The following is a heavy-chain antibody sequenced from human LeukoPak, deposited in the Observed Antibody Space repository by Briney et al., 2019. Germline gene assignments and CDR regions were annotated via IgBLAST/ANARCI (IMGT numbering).Heavy chain of an antibody. CDR1: GGTFSSYA. CDR2: IITIFGTA. D-gene: IGHD1-26*01. J-gene: IGHJ4*02. CDR3: AREGHIMGANFDY. Sequence: SVKASCKASGGTFSSYAISWVRQAHGQGLEWMGVIITIFGTANYAQKFRGRVTITADESTSTAYMELSSLRSEDTAVYYCAREGHIMGANFDYWGQGTLVTVSS. V-gene: IGHV1-69*13.